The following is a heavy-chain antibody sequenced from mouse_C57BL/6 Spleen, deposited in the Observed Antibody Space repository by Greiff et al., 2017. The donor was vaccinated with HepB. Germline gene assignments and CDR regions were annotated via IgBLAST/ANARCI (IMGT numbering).Heavy chain of an antibody. Sequence: VQLQQSGAELVKPGASVKLSCKASGYTFTSYWMQWVKQRPGQGLEWIGEIDPSDSNTNYNQKFKGKATLTVVTSSSTAYLQLSSLTSEDSAVYYCAISLGYYGSPTFAYWGQGTLVTVSA. D-gene: IGHD1-1*01. J-gene: IGHJ3*01. CDR2: IDPSDSNT. V-gene: IGHV1-50*01. CDR3: AISLGYYGSPTFAY. CDR1: GYTFTSYW.